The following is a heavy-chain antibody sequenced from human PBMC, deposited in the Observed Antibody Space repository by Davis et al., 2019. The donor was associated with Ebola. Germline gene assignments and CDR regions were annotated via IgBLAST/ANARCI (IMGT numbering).Heavy chain of an antibody. Sequence: GGSLRLSCTASGFTFGDYAMSWVRQAPGKGLEWVSYISSSGSTIYYADSVKGRFTISRDNAKNSLYLQMNSLRAEDTAVYYCARALGYSSSSYLYYYYYGMDVWGQGTTVTVSS. V-gene: IGHV3-48*03. CDR3: ARALGYSSSSYLYYYYYGMDV. D-gene: IGHD6-6*01. J-gene: IGHJ6*02. CDR1: GFTFGDYA. CDR2: ISSSGSTI.